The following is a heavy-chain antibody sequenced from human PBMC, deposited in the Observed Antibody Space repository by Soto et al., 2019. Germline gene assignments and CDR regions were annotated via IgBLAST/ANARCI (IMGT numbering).Heavy chain of an antibody. D-gene: IGHD6-13*01. CDR2: ISSSSSYI. V-gene: IGHV3-21*01. Sequence: EVQLVESGGGPVKPGGPLRLSCAASGFTFSSYSMNWVRQAPGKGLEWVSSISSSSSYIYYADSVKGRFTISRDNAKNSLYPQMNSLRAEDTAVYYCARGRGAAGTDSVQYYGMDVWGQGTTVTVSS. CDR1: GFTFSSYS. J-gene: IGHJ6*02. CDR3: ARGRGAAGTDSVQYYGMDV.